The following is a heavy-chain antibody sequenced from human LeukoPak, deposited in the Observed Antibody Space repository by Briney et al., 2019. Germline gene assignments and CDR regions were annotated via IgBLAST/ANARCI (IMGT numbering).Heavy chain of an antibody. CDR3: ARDRDGSASHGFDAFDI. Sequence: VGSLRLSCAASGFTFSNYWMNWVRQAPGKGLEWVANIKQDGGEKSYVGSVKGRFTISRDNAKNSLHLQMNSLRAEDTAVYYCARDRDGSASHGFDAFDIWGQGTMVTVSS. V-gene: IGHV3-7*01. CDR1: GFTFSNYW. CDR2: IKQDGGEK. J-gene: IGHJ3*02. D-gene: IGHD3-10*01.